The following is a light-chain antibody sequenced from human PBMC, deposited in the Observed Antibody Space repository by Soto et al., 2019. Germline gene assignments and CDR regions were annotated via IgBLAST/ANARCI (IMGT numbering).Light chain of an antibody. V-gene: IGKV3-11*01. J-gene: IGKJ3*01. CDR1: QNIDYY. CDR3: QQRKSWPIT. CDR2: DTF. Sequence: ILFPKSPGTLSLSPGESATLSCRASQNIDYYLHWYQQTPGQAPRLVIYDTFNRATGVPVRFRGVGAGTDFTLTISDLEPEDFSFDYCQQRKSWPITFGTGTKVDIK.